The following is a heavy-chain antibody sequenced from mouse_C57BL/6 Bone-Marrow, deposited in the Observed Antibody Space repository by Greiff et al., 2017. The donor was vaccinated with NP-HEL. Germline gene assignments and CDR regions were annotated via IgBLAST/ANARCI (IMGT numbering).Heavy chain of an antibody. Sequence: EVMLVESGGGLVKPGGSLKLSCAASGFTFSSYAMSWVRQTPEKRLEWVATISDGGSYTYYPDNVKGRFTISRDNAKNNLYLQMSHLKSEDTAMYYCARDRDFYNWDYFDYWGQGTTLTVSS. V-gene: IGHV5-4*01. CDR2: ISDGGSYT. D-gene: IGHD4-1*01. CDR3: ARDRDFYNWDYFDY. CDR1: GFTFSSYA. J-gene: IGHJ2*01.